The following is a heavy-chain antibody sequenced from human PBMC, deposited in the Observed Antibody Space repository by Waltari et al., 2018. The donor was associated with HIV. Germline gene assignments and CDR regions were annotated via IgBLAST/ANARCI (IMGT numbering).Heavy chain of an antibody. V-gene: IGHV3-21*01. J-gene: IGHJ4*02. CDR2: ISSSSSYI. CDR3: ARDDSGGAMDY. D-gene: IGHD3-16*01. CDR1: GFTFGSYS. Sequence: EVQLVESGGGLVKPGGSLRHSCAASGFTFGSYSMNWVRQAPGKGLEWVSSISSSSSYIYYADSVKGRFTISRDNAKNSLYLQMNSLRAEDTAVYYCARDDSGGAMDYWGQGTLVTVSS.